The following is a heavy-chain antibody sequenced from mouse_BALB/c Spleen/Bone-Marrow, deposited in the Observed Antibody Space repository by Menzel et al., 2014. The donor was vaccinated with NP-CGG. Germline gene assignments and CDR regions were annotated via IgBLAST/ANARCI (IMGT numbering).Heavy chain of an antibody. V-gene: IGHV1-5*01. D-gene: IGHD2-1*01. CDR1: GYSFTSYW. Sequence: VQLQQSGTVLARPGASVKMSCKASGYSFTSYWMHWVKQRPGQGLEWIGAIYPGNSDTRYNQKFKGKAKLTAVTSASTAYMELSSLTNEDSAVYYCTGYGNYVETSFAYWGQGTLVTGSA. J-gene: IGHJ3*01. CDR2: IYPGNSDT. CDR3: TGYGNYVETSFAY.